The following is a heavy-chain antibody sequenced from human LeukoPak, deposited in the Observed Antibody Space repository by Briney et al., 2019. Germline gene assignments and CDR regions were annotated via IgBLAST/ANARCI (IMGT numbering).Heavy chain of an antibody. CDR3: ARGRGYSYGRNWFDP. D-gene: IGHD5-18*01. CDR2: INHSGST. J-gene: IGHJ5*02. CDR1: GGSFSGYY. V-gene: IGHV4-34*01. Sequence: PSETLSLTCAVYGGSFSGYYWSWIRQPPGKGLEWIGEINHSGSTNYNPSLKSRVTISVDTSKNQFSLKLSPVTAADTAVYYCARGRGYSYGRNWFDPWGQGTLVTVSS.